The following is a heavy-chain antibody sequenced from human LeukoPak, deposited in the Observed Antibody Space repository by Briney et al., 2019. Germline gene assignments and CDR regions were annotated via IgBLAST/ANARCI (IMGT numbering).Heavy chain of an antibody. J-gene: IGHJ4*02. CDR1: AFTFSSYG. CDR3: ARDRSSSWSHFDY. Sequence: PGGSLRLSCVASAFTFSSYGINWVRQAPGKGLGWVAVIWHDGNSKYYADSVKGRFTISRDNSKNTLYLQMNSLRVEDTAVYYCARDRSSSWSHFDYWGQGTLVTVSS. D-gene: IGHD6-13*01. CDR2: IWHDGNSK. V-gene: IGHV3-33*01.